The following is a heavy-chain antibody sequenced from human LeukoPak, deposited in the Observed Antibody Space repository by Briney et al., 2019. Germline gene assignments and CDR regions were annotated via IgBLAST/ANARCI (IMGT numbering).Heavy chain of an antibody. CDR1: GYTFTAYG. CDR2: ISANNGNT. D-gene: IGHD3-16*01. Sequence: ASVTVSFKASGYTFTAYGISWVRQAPRQGLEWMGWISANNGNTNYAQKVQGRVTMTRDTSTSTAYMELRSLRYDDTAVYYCSRDDGPFGGVRFDHWGQGTLVTVSS. J-gene: IGHJ4*02. V-gene: IGHV1-18*01. CDR3: SRDDGPFGGVRFDH.